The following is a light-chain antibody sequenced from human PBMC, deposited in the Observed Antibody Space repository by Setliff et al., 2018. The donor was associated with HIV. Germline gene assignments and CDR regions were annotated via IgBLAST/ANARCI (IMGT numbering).Light chain of an antibody. V-gene: IGLV2-14*01. Sequence: QSALTQPASVSGSPGQSIAISCTGTSSDIGGYNYVSRYQQHPGKVPKLMIYEVNNRPSGVSNRFSGSKSGNTASLTISGLQAEDEADYYCSSYTDYNTYVFGTGTK. J-gene: IGLJ1*01. CDR1: SSDIGGYNY. CDR3: SSYTDYNTYV. CDR2: EVN.